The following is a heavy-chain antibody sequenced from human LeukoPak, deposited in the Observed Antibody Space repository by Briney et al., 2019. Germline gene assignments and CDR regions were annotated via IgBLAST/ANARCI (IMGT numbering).Heavy chain of an antibody. CDR1: AYSISSGFF. CDR2: IYHSGNT. Sequence: PSETLSLTCSVSAYSISSGFFWGWIRQPPGKGLEWIGSIYHSGNTYYNPSLKSRVTISVDTSKNQFSLRLTSVTAADTAVYYCVRYGSGTYSTPCNYWGQGTLVTVS. CDR3: VRYGSGTYSTPCNY. D-gene: IGHD3-10*01. J-gene: IGHJ4*02. V-gene: IGHV4-38-2*02.